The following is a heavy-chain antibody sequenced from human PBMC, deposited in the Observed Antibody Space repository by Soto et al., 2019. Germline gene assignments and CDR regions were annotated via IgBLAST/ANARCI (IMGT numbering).Heavy chain of an antibody. V-gene: IGHV3-11*01. CDR2: ISSSGTTV. J-gene: IGHJ4*02. CDR3: ARALSY. CDR1: GCTFSDYY. Sequence: QVRLVESGGGLVKPGGSLRLSCAASGCTFSDYYMRWFRQAPGKGLEWVSYISSSGTTVYYSDSVKGRFTISRGNAKNSLYLQMNRVRAEDKAVYYGARALSYGGQGPLVTVSS.